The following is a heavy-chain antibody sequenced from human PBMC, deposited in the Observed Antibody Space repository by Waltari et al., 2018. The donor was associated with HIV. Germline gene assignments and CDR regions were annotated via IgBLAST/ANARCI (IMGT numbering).Heavy chain of an antibody. D-gene: IGHD3-10*01. CDR2: ISDSGST. Sequence: QVQLQESGPGLVKPSETLLLTCTVPGGSISSHYWSWIRQPPGKGLECIGYISDSGSTNYNPSLKSRVTIAVDTSKKQISLKLSSVTAADTAVYYCARDFPFSHYYGSGSYFGSDYWGQGTQVTVSS. V-gene: IGHV4-59*11. CDR1: GGSISSHY. CDR3: ARDFPFSHYYGSGSYFGSDY. J-gene: IGHJ4*02.